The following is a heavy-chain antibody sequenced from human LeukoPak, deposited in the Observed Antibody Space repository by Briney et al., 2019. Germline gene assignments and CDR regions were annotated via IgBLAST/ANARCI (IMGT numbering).Heavy chain of an antibody. J-gene: IGHJ5*01. CDR3: ARHGVNNWFDP. CDR1: GFTFSSYG. Sequence: GSLRLSCAASGFTFSSYGMHWVRQAPGKGLEWIGSIYYSGSTYYNPSLKSRVTISVDTSKNQFSLKLSSVTAADTAVYYCARHGVNNWFDPWGQGTLVTVSS. D-gene: IGHD3-16*01. CDR2: IYYSGST. V-gene: IGHV4-39*01.